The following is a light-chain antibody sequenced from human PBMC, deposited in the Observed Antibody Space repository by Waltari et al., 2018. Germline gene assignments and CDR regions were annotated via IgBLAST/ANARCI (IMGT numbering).Light chain of an antibody. Sequence: QSALTQPPSASGSPGQSVTFSCTGTSSDIGAYNYVSWYQQHPAHAPKLIVFEVTKRPSGVPDRFSGSKSGNTASLTISGLQAEDEADCYCSSYAGSDNYVFGGGTKVTVL. J-gene: IGLJ1*01. CDR3: SSYAGSDNYV. CDR1: SSDIGAYNY. CDR2: EVT. V-gene: IGLV2-8*01.